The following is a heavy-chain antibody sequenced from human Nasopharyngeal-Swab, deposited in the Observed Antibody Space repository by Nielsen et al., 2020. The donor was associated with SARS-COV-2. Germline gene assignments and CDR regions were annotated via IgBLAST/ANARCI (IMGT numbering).Heavy chain of an antibody. CDR2: IRTTTATI. Sequence: GGSLRLSCAASGLGFSNYEMNWVRQAPGKGLEWISYIRTTTATIYYADSVKGRFTISRDNAKNSLYLQMNSLRAEDTAVYYCAREVPYSGHDDAFEIWGQGKMVTVSA. CDR3: AREVPYSGHDDAFEI. D-gene: IGHD5-12*01. CDR1: GLGFSNYE. V-gene: IGHV3-48*03. J-gene: IGHJ3*02.